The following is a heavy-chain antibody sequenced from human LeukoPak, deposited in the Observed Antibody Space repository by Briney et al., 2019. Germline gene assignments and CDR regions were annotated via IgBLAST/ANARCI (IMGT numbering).Heavy chain of an antibody. CDR3: ARVCSSGCRDAFDI. D-gene: IGHD6-19*01. Sequence: GGSLRLSCAASGFTFSRYSMNWVRQAPGKGLEWVSSISSSSTYIYYADSVKGRFTISRDNAKNSLYLQMNSLRAEDTAVYYCARVCSSGCRDAFDIWGQGTMVTVSS. CDR2: ISSSSTYI. J-gene: IGHJ3*02. V-gene: IGHV3-21*01. CDR1: GFTFSRYS.